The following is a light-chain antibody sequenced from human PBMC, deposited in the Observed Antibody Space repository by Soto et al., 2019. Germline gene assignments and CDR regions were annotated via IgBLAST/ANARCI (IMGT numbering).Light chain of an antibody. J-gene: IGKJ1*01. CDR3: QQYGSSPGT. CDR1: QSVSSSY. Sequence: EIVLTQSSGTLSLSPGERATLSCRASQSVSSSYLAWYQQKPGQAPRLLIYGASSRATGIPDRFSGSGSGTDFTLTISRLEPEDFAVYYCQQYGSSPGTFGQGTKEEIK. CDR2: GAS. V-gene: IGKV3-20*01.